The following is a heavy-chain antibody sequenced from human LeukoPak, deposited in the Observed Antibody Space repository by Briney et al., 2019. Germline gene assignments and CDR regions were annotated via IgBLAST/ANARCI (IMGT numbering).Heavy chain of an antibody. CDR2: ISAYNGNT. V-gene: IGHV1-18*03. CDR3: AREGYYDSSGYEGY. CDR1: GYTFTSYG. Sequence: ASVKVSCKASGYTFTSYGISWVRQAPGQGLEYMGWISAYNGNTNYAQKLQGRVTMTTDTSTNTAYMELRSLRSDDMAVYYCAREGYYDSSGYEGYWGQGTLVTVSS. D-gene: IGHD3-22*01. J-gene: IGHJ4*02.